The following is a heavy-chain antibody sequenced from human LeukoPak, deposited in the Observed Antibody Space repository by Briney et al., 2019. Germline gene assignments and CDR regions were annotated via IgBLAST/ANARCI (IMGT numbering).Heavy chain of an antibody. CDR2: IDPGSGTT. D-gene: IGHD3-10*01. J-gene: IGHJ5*02. CDR3: ARDLGLRGVTNWLDP. V-gene: IGHV1-46*01. Sequence: ASVKVSCKASAYTFSTYLIHWVRQAPGQGLEWMGLIDPGSGTTDYAQKFQGRVTMTKDTSTSAVYMDLSSLRPEDTAVYYCARDLGLRGVTNWLDPWGQGTLVTVSS. CDR1: AYTFSTYL.